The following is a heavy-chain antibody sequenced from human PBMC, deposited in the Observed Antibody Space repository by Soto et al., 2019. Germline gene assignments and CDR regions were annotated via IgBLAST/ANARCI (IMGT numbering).Heavy chain of an antibody. CDR1: GGSFSDYY. V-gene: IGHV4-34*01. CDR3: ARHRDYHYFYYGMDV. D-gene: IGHD3-10*01. CDR2: INDGGRT. Sequence: QVQLQQWGAGLLKPSETLSLTCAVHGGSFSDYYWTWIRQSPGQGLELIGEINDGGRTSYNPSLKGRVTLSLDTSKNHFSLKLSSVTAAHSDVYFCARHRDYHYFYYGMDVWGQGTTVTVSS. J-gene: IGHJ6*02.